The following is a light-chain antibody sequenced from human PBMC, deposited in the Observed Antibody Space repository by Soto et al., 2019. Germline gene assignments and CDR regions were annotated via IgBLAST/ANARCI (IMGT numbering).Light chain of an antibody. CDR1: QSVSSNY. CDR2: DVS. CDR3: XXXXRSPT. V-gene: IGKV3-20*01. J-gene: IGKJ1*01. Sequence: EIVLTQSPGTLSLSPGERATLSCRSSQSVSSNYLAWYQQKPDQAPRLVIYDVSGRATGIPDRFSGSGSGTDFTLTISRLXXXXXXXXXXXXXXRSPTFGQGTKVEIK.